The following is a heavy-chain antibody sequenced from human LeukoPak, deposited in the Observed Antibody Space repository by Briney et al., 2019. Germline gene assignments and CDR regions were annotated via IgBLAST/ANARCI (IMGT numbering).Heavy chain of an antibody. CDR2: ISGSGGST. CDR1: GFTFSSYA. V-gene: IGHV3-23*01. CDR3: AKDRPLWGWAAHAFDI. D-gene: IGHD2-21*01. J-gene: IGHJ3*02. Sequence: GGSLRLSCAASGFTFSSYAMSWVRQAPGKGLEWVSAISGSGGSTYYADSVKGRFTISRDNSKNTLYLQMNSLRAEDTAVYYCAKDRPLWGWAAHAFDIWGQGTMVTVSS.